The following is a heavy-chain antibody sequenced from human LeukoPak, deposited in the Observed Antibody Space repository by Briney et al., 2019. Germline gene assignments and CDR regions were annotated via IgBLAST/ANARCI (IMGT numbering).Heavy chain of an antibody. CDR1: GGSISSYY. CDR2: IYYSGST. D-gene: IGHD3-10*01. Sequence: SETLSLTCTVSGGSISSYYWSWIRQPPGKGLEWIGYIYYSGSTNYNPSLKSRVTISVDTSKNQFSLKLSSVTAADTAVYYCARGYYGSGSYLIDYWGQGTLVAVSS. CDR3: ARGYYGSGSYLIDY. V-gene: IGHV4-59*01. J-gene: IGHJ4*02.